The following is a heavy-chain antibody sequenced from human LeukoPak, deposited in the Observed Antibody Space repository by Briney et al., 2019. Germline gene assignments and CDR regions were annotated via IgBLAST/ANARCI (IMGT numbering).Heavy chain of an antibody. CDR1: GFNVNSNS. CDR2: IHSNAVT. J-gene: IGHJ4*02. CDR3: AKGSHFDC. V-gene: IGHV3-66*01. Sequence: GGSLRLSCAASGFNVNSNSMNWVRQAPGKGLEWVSVIHSNAVTDYADSVKGRFTVSRDNSKNTLYLQMDSLRAEDTAVYYCAKGSHFDCWGQGTLATV.